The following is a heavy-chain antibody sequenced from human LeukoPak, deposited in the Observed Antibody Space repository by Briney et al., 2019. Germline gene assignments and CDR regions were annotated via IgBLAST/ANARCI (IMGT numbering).Heavy chain of an antibody. V-gene: IGHV4-30-4*01. CDR2: IYYSGST. CDR1: GGSISSGDYY. CDR3: ARRGIIMVREFPFYYGMDV. J-gene: IGHJ6*04. D-gene: IGHD3-10*01. Sequence: SQTLSLTCTVSGGSISSGDYYWSWIRQPPGRGLEWIVYIYYSGSTYYNPSLKSRVTISVDTSKNQFSLKLSSVTAADTAVYYCARRGIIMVREFPFYYGMDVWGKGTTVTVSS.